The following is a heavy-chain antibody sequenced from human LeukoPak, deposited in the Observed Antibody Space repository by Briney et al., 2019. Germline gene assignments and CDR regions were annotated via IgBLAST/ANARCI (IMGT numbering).Heavy chain of an antibody. CDR1: GFTYSSYA. V-gene: IGHV3-23*01. J-gene: IGHJ4*02. CDR2: ISSSGSTI. D-gene: IGHD6-19*01. Sequence: PGGSLRLSCAASGFTYSSYAMSWVRQAPGKGLEWVSYISSSGSTIYYADSVKGRFTISSDNSKNTLYLQMNSLRAEDTAVYYCIGGEAVAGTDYWGQGTLVTVSS. CDR3: IGGEAVAGTDY.